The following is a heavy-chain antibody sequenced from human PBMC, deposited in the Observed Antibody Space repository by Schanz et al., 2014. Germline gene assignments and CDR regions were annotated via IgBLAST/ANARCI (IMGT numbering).Heavy chain of an antibody. J-gene: IGHJ2*01. CDR3: ARDTTWRLDL. CDR1: GGSIRSGTYY. D-gene: IGHD1-1*01. CDR2: VFPNGIT. Sequence: QVQLQESGPGLVKPSQTLSLTCTVSGGSIRSGTYYWSWIRQPAGKALEWVGRVFPNGITNYNPSLKSRSPISLDTSNTQFPLTLTSLTAADTAVYYCARDTTWRLDLWGRGTLVTVSS. V-gene: IGHV4-61*02.